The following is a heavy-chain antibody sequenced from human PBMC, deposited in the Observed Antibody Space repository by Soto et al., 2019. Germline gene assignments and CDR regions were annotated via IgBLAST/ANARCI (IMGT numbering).Heavy chain of an antibody. Sequence: EVQLLESGGGLVQPGGSLRLSCAASGFTFSSYAMSWVRQAPGKGLEWDSVISGSGDSTYYADSVKGRFTISRDNSKSTLYLQMNSLRADDTAVYYCAKSAGGYCSTTTCAGNFGYFDLWGRGTLVTVSS. CDR1: GFTFSSYA. D-gene: IGHD2-2*01. J-gene: IGHJ2*01. CDR2: ISGSGDST. CDR3: AKSAGGYCSTTTCAGNFGYFDL. V-gene: IGHV3-23*01.